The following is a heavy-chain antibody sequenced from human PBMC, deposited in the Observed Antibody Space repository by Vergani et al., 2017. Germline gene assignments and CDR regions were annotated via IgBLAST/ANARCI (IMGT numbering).Heavy chain of an antibody. V-gene: IGHV4-34*01. CDR2: IDHTGRP. Sequence: QVQLQQWGGGLLKPSETLSLTCVVNGGSFTRYHWTWIRQSPGEGLEWVGDIDHTGRPDYNPSLKSRLTMSVDKSRNQFSLTLYSVTATDTAIYFCARVNTETNGHLYYYYYMDVWGQGTAVTVS. D-gene: IGHD4-11*01. J-gene: IGHJ6*03. CDR3: ARVNTETNGHLYYYYYMDV. CDR1: GGSFTRYH.